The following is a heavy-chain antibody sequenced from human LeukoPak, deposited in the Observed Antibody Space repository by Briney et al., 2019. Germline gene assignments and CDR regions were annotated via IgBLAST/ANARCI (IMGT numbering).Heavy chain of an antibody. J-gene: IGHJ4*02. Sequence: GGSLRLSCAASGFTFSSYSMNWVRQAPGKGLEWVSSISSSSSYIYYADSVKGRFTISRDNAKNSLYLQMNSLRAEDTAVYYCAREPYYENLGVGFDYWGQGTLVTVSS. CDR3: AREPYYENLGVGFDY. D-gene: IGHD3-3*01. CDR2: ISSSSSYI. V-gene: IGHV3-21*04. CDR1: GFTFSSYS.